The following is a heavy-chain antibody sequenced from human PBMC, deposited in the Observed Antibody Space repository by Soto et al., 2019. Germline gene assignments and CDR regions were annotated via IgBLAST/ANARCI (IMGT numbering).Heavy chain of an antibody. CDR3: ARDRAQDLIIPNGFDP. V-gene: IGHV1-18*01. CDR2: ISAYNGNT. Sequence: GASVKVSCKASGYTFTSYGISWVRQAPGQGLEWMGWISAYNGNTNYAQKLQGRVTMTTDTSTSTAYMELRSLRSDDTAVYYCARDRAQDLIIPNGFDPWGQGTLVTVSS. CDR1: GYTFTSYG. D-gene: IGHD2-15*01. J-gene: IGHJ5*02.